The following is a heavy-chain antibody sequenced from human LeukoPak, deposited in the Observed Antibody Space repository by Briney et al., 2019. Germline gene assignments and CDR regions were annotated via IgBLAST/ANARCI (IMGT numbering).Heavy chain of an antibody. Sequence: SETLSLTCAVYGGSFSGYYWSWIRQPPGKGLEWLGEINHSGSTNYNPSLKSRVTISVDTSKNQFSLKLSSVTAADTAVYYCARGGQWLVRHLDYWGQGTLVTVSS. CDR1: GGSFSGYY. J-gene: IGHJ4*02. D-gene: IGHD6-19*01. CDR2: INHSGST. V-gene: IGHV4-34*01. CDR3: ARGGQWLVRHLDY.